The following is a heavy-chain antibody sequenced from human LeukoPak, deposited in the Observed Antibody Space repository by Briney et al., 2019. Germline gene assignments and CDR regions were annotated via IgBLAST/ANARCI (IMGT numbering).Heavy chain of an antibody. Sequence: SETLSLTCTVSGGSISSGGYYWSWIRQHPGKGLEWIGYIYYSGSTNYNPSLKSRVTISVDTSKNQFSLKLSSVTAADTAVYYCARGRLGSPYYYDSSGYYYFDYWGQGTLVTVSS. V-gene: IGHV4-61*08. D-gene: IGHD3-22*01. J-gene: IGHJ4*02. CDR2: IYYSGST. CDR3: ARGRLGSPYYYDSSGYYYFDY. CDR1: GGSISSGGYY.